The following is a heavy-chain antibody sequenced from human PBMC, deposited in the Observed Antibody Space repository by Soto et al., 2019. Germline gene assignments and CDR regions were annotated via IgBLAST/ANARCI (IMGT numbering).Heavy chain of an antibody. CDR3: ARDLRLRGIRSSGYYYGMDV. D-gene: IGHD6-6*01. V-gene: IGHV1-46*01. CDR1: GYTFTSDY. CDR2: INPSGGST. Sequence: GASVKVSCKASGYTFTSDYMHWVRQAPGQGLEWMGIINPSGGSTSYAQKFQGRVTMTRDTSTSTVYMELSSLRSEDTAVYYCARDLRLRGIRSSGYYYGMDVWGQGTTVTVSS. J-gene: IGHJ6*02.